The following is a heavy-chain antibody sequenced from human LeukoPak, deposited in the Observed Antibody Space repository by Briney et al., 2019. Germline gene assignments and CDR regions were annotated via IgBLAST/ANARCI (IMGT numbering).Heavy chain of an antibody. CDR3: ARPGSGSYPKGWSDP. CDR2: INPNSGGT. V-gene: IGHV1-2*02. J-gene: IGHJ5*02. CDR1: GYTFTGYY. D-gene: IGHD3-10*01. Sequence: ASVKVSCKASGYTFTGYYMHWVRQAPGQGLEWMGWINPNSGGTNYAQKFQGRVTMTRDTSISTAYMELSRLRSDDTAVYYCARPGSGSYPKGWSDPWGQGTLVTVSS.